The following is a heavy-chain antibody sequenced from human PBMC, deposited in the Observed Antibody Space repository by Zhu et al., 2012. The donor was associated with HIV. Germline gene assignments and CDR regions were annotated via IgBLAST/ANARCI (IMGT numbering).Heavy chain of an antibody. D-gene: IGHD3-16*01. Sequence: QVQLQQWGAGLLKPSETLSLTCAVYGGSFNGYFWTWIRQPPGKELEWIGEINHSGGTNYNPFLKSRVTISMDTSKNQFFLKMNSVTAADTAVYYCARGHKGGGRFDYWGQGTLVTASS. CDR1: GGSFNGYF. CDR2: INHSGGT. CDR3: ARGHKGGGRFDY. J-gene: IGHJ4*02. V-gene: IGHV4-34*02.